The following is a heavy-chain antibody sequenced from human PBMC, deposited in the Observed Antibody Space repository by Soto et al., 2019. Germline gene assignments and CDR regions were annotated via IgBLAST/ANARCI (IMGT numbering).Heavy chain of an antibody. CDR1: GYSFTNYW. CDR2: IDPSDSYT. D-gene: IGHD4-17*01. CDR3: ARRRSYGDYVFGY. V-gene: IGHV5-10-1*01. J-gene: IGHJ4*02. Sequence: PGESLKISCKGSGYSFTNYWITWVRQMPGKGLEWMGKIDPSDSYTDYSPSFRGHVTISADKSISTAYLQWSSLKASDTAMYYCARRRSYGDYVFGYWGQGTLVTVSS.